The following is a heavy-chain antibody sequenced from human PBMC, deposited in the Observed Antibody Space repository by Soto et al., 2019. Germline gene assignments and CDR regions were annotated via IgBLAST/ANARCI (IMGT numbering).Heavy chain of an antibody. Sequence: QVQLVESGGGVAQPGRSLRLSCAASAFTLSKFVMHWVRQAPGKGLEWVAVTSNDGSNTFYAGSVKGRFTISRDNSKSVVYLQMNGLRDEDTAVYYCARGNMDVWGRGTTVTVSS. CDR2: TSNDGSNT. D-gene: IGHD1-1*01. CDR3: ARGNMDV. J-gene: IGHJ6*02. CDR1: AFTLSKFV. V-gene: IGHV3-30-3*01.